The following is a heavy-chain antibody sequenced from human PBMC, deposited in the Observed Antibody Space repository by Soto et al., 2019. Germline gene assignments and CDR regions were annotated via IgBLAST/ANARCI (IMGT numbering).Heavy chain of an antibody. CDR3: ARDPTTIFGVVGLNAFDI. D-gene: IGHD3-3*01. J-gene: IGHJ3*02. V-gene: IGHV3-33*01. CDR1: GFTFSSYG. CDR2: IWYDGSNK. Sequence: SLRLSCAASGFTFSSYGMHWVRQAPGKGLEWVAVIWYDGSNKYYADSVKGQFTISRDNSKNTLYLQMNSLRAEDTAVYYCARDPTTIFGVVGLNAFDIWGQGTMVTVSS.